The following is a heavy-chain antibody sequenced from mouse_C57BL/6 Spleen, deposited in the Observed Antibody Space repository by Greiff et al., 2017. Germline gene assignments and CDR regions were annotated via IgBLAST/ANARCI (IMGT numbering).Heavy chain of an antibody. V-gene: IGHV3-6*01. J-gene: IGHJ4*01. CDR1: GYSITSGYY. Sequence: EVQLQQSGPGLVKPSQSLSLTCSVTGYSITSGYYWNWIRQFPGNKLEWMGYISYDGSNNYNPSLKNRISITRDTSKNQFFLKLNSVTTEDTATYYCARDGYYYGSSPYYYAMDYWGQGTSVTVSS. CDR3: ARDGYYYGSSPYYYAMDY. CDR2: ISYDGSN. D-gene: IGHD1-1*01.